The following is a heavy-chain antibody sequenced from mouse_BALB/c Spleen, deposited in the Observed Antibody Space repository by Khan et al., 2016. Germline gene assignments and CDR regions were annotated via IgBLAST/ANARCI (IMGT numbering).Heavy chain of an antibody. J-gene: IGHJ3*01. V-gene: IGHV4-1*02. D-gene: IGHD1-1*01. CDR1: GFDFRGYW. Sequence: EVKLLESGGGLVQPGGSLKLSCAASGFDFRGYWMSWVRQAPGKGLEWIGEINPDSRTINYSPSLKDKFTISSDNAKSTLYLQISKVRSEDASLYYCARAKYYGYLVYWGQGTLVSISA. CDR2: INPDSRTI. CDR3: ARAKYYGYLVY.